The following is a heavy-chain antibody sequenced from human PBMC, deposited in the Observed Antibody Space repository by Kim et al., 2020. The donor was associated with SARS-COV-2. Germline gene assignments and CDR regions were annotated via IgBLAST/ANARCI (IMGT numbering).Heavy chain of an antibody. V-gene: IGHV4-34*01. J-gene: IGHJ4*02. CDR3: ATRVGATTPCVY. D-gene: IGHD1-26*01. Sequence: NYHPPLTSRVTISVDTSKNQFSLKLSSVTAADTAVYYCATRVGATTPCVYWGQGTLVTVSS.